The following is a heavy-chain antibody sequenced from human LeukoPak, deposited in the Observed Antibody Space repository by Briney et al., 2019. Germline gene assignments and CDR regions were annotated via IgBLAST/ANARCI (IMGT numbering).Heavy chain of an antibody. CDR1: GYSISSGYY. CDR3: ARVMWFGELSYFDY. D-gene: IGHD3-10*01. V-gene: IGHV4-38-2*02. Sequence: SETLSLTCTVSGYSISSGYYWGWIRQPPGKGLEWIGSIYHSGSTYYNPSLKSRVTISVDTSKNQFSLKLSSVTAADTAVYYCARVMWFGELSYFDYWGQGTLVTVSS. J-gene: IGHJ4*02. CDR2: IYHSGST.